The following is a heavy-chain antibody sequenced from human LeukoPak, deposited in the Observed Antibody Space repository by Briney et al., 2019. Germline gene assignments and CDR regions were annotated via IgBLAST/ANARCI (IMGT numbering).Heavy chain of an antibody. V-gene: IGHV4-39*07. CDR1: GGSISSNNYY. CDR2: IYYSGST. J-gene: IGHJ5*02. CDR3: AREGVRQWLVLGWFDP. Sequence: PSETLSLTCTVSGGSISSNNYYWGWIRQPPGKGLEWIGSIYYSGSTYYNPSLKSRITISVDTSKNQFSLKLSSVTAADTAVYYCAREGVRQWLVLGWFDPWGQGTLVTVSS. D-gene: IGHD6-19*01.